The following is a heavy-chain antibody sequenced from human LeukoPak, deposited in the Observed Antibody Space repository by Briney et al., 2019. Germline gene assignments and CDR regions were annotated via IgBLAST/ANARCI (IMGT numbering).Heavy chain of an antibody. CDR3: ASLRITMVRGVITPFDY. Sequence: SETLSLTCIVSGGSISTSAYYWGWIRQPPGEGLQWIGSIYYSGNTYYNSSLKSRVTISVDTSKNQFSLKLSSVTAADTAVYYCASLRITMVRGVITPFDYWGQGTLVTVSS. D-gene: IGHD3-10*01. CDR2: IYYSGNT. J-gene: IGHJ4*02. V-gene: IGHV4-39*07. CDR1: GGSISTSAYY.